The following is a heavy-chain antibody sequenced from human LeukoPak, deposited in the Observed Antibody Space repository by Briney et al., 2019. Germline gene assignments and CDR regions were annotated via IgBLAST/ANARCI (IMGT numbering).Heavy chain of an antibody. Sequence: GGSLRLSCEASGFTFSSYAMSWVRQAPGKGLEWVTAISASGDSTFYVDSVKGRFTISRDNSKNTLFLQMNSLRAEDTALYYCARRVEKIWGSPFDCWGQGTLVTVSS. CDR3: ARRVEKIWGSPFDC. CDR1: GFTFSSYA. D-gene: IGHD7-27*01. J-gene: IGHJ4*02. V-gene: IGHV3-23*01. CDR2: ISASGDST.